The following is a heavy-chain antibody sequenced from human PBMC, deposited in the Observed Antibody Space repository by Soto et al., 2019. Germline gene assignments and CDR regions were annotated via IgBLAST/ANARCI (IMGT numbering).Heavy chain of an antibody. D-gene: IGHD3-9*01. Sequence: PSETLSLTCTVSGASISSHFWNWIRQPPGEGLEYIGYIYYSGTTYYNPSLKSRVTISVDTSKNQFSLKLSSVTAADTAVYYCASTRYFDLVFDYWGQGTLVTVS. CDR1: GASISSHF. J-gene: IGHJ4*02. CDR3: ASTRYFDLVFDY. V-gene: IGHV4-59*11. CDR2: IYYSGTT.